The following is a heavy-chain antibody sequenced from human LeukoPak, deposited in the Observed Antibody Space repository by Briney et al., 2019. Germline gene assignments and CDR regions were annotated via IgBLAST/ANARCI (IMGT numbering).Heavy chain of an antibody. Sequence: AGSLTPSCAPPGFTSSSYGMHWVRPAPAKGRAGVAVIWHEGSNKYYADSVKGRFTLSRDNSKNTLYLQMNSLRAEDTAVYYCARDRSGSLAGGDYWGQGTLVTVSS. J-gene: IGHJ4*02. D-gene: IGHD3-10*01. V-gene: IGHV3-33*01. CDR2: IWHEGSNK. CDR1: GFTSSSYG. CDR3: ARDRSGSLAGGDY.